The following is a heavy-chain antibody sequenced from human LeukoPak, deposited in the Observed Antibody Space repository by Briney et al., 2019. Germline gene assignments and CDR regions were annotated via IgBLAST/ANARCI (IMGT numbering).Heavy chain of an antibody. J-gene: IGHJ3*02. D-gene: IGHD3-22*01. CDR3: ARVHDSSGYYYGVPNAFDI. V-gene: IGHV3-21*01. CDR1: GLTFSDYT. CDR2: ISSSSSNI. Sequence: GGSLRLSCAASGLTFSDYTMHWVRQAPGKGLEWVSSISSSSSNIYYADSVKGRFTISRDNAKNSLYLQRNSLRAEDTAVYYCARVHDSSGYYYGVPNAFDIWGQGTMVTVSS.